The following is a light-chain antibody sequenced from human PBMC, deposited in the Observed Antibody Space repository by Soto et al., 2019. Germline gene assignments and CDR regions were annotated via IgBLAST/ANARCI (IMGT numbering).Light chain of an antibody. CDR3: CSYAGSYTWV. Sequence: QSALTQPHSVSGSPGQSVTISCSGTSGDVGHYNFVSWYQHHPGKAPKLIIYDVSTRPSGVPDRFSGSKSGNTASLTISGLQAEDEADFYCCSYAGSYTWVFGGGTQVTVL. CDR2: DVS. J-gene: IGLJ3*02. V-gene: IGLV2-11*01. CDR1: SGDVGHYNF.